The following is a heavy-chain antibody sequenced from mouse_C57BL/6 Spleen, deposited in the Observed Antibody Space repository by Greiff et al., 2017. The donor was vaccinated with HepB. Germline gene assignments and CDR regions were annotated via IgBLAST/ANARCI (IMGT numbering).Heavy chain of an antibody. Sequence: EVQVVESGGGLVKPGGSLKLSCAASGFTFSSYAMSWVRQTPEKRLEWVATISDGGSYTYYPDNVKGRFTISRDNAKNNLYLQMSHLKSEDTAMYYCARDQGLRRGYFDVWGTGTTVTVSS. CDR2: ISDGGSYT. J-gene: IGHJ1*03. CDR1: GFTFSSYA. CDR3: ARDQGLRRGYFDV. D-gene: IGHD2-4*01. V-gene: IGHV5-4*01.